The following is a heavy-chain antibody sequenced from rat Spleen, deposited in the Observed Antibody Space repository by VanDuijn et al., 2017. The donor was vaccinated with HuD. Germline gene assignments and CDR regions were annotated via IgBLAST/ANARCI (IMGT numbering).Heavy chain of an antibody. CDR3: ARREYNYPDYVDY. CDR2: ISYDGSST. Sequence: EVQLVESGGGLVQPGRSLKLSCAASGFTFSNYGMAWVRQAPTKGLEWVATISYDGSSTYYRDSVKGRFTISRDNAKSTLYLQMDSLRSEDTATYYCARREYNYPDYVDYWGQGVMVTVSS. J-gene: IGHJ2*01. D-gene: IGHD1-4*01. V-gene: IGHV5-29*01. CDR1: GFTFSNYG.